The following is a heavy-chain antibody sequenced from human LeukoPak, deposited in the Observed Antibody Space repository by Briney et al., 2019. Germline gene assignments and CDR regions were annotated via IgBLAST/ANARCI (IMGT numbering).Heavy chain of an antibody. V-gene: IGHV4-31*03. Sequence: PSQTLSLTCTVSGGSISSGGYYWSWIRQYPGKGLEWIGYIYYSGSTYYNPSLKSRVTISVDTSKNQFSLKLSSVTAADTAVYYCARGRRGGYYGSGSLDYWGQGTLVTVSS. D-gene: IGHD3-10*01. CDR2: IYYSGST. J-gene: IGHJ4*02. CDR1: GGSISSGGYY. CDR3: ARGRRGGYYGSGSLDY.